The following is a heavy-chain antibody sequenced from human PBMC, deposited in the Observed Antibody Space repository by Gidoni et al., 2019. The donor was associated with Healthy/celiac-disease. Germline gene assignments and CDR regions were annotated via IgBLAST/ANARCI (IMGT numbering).Heavy chain of an antibody. Sequence: QVQLVESGRGVVQPGRSLRLSCAASGFTFSSYGMHWVRPAPGKGLEWVAVISYDGSNKYYADSVKGRFTISRDNSKNTLYLQMNSLRAEDTAVYYCARSMYSSGWYLFDYWGQGTLVTVSS. CDR2: ISYDGSNK. J-gene: IGHJ4*02. D-gene: IGHD6-19*01. CDR1: GFTFSSYG. CDR3: ARSMYSSGWYLFDY. V-gene: IGHV3-30*03.